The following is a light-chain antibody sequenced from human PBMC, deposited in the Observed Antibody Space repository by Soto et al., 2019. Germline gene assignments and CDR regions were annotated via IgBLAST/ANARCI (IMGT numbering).Light chain of an antibody. J-gene: IGKJ1*01. CDR1: QSVSSN. CDR2: NTS. Sequence: EILMTQSPVTLSVSPGERATLSCRASQSVSSNLAWYQQKPGQAPRLLIYNTSSRATGIPDRFSGSGSGTDFTLTISRLEPEDFAVYYCQQYGSSPRTFGQGTKVDIK. CDR3: QQYGSSPRT. V-gene: IGKV3-20*01.